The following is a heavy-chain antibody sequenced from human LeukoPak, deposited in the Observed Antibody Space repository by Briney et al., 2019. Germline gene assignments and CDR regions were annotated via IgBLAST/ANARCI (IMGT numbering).Heavy chain of an antibody. CDR1: GGSISSGDYY. CDR2: IYYSGST. D-gene: IGHD5-18*01. V-gene: IGHV4-30-4*01. Sequence: SETLSLTCTVSGGSISSGDYYWSWTRQPPGKGLEWIGYIYYSGSTYYTPSLRGRVTISVDTSKNQFSLNLSSVTAADTAVYYCARGYSLDYWGQGTLVTVSS. J-gene: IGHJ4*02. CDR3: ARGYSLDY.